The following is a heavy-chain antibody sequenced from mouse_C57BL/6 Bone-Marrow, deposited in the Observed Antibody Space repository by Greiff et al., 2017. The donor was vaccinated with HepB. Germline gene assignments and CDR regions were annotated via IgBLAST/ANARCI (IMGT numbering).Heavy chain of an antibody. Sequence: VQRVESGPELVKPGASVKISCKASGYAFSSSWMNWVKQRPGKGLEWIGRIYPGDGDTNYNGKFKGKATLTADKSSSTAYMQLSSLTSEDSAVYFCAREGELLRFFNYWGQGTTLTVSS. CDR2: IYPGDGDT. V-gene: IGHV1-82*01. CDR3: AREGELLRFFNY. CDR1: GYAFSSSW. J-gene: IGHJ2*01. D-gene: IGHD1-1*01.